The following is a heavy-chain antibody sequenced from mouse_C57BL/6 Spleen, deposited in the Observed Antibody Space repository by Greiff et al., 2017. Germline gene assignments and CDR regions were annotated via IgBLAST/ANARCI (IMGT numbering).Heavy chain of an antibody. CDR3: ARSRTAQATYDY. J-gene: IGHJ2*01. CDR2: IDPSDSET. Sequence: VQLQQPGAELVRPGSSVKLSCKASGYTFTSYWMHWVKQRPIQGLEWIGNIDPSDSETHYNQKFKDKATLTVDKSSSTAYMQLSSLTSEDSAVYYCARSRTAQATYDYWGQGTTRTVSS. V-gene: IGHV1-52*01. D-gene: IGHD3-2*02. CDR1: GYTFTSYW.